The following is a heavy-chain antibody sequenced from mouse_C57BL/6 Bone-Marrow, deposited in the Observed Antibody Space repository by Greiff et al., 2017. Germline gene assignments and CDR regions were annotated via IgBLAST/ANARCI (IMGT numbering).Heavy chain of an antibody. CDR3: ARHYSTIFDY. CDR2: ISDGGSYT. J-gene: IGHJ2*01. V-gene: IGHV5-4*01. Sequence: EVQGVESGGGLVKPGGSLKLSCAASGFTFSSYAMSWVRQTPEKRLEWVATISDGGSYTYYPDNVKGRFTISRDNAKNNLYLQISHLKSEDTAMYYCARHYSTIFDYWGQGTTLTVSS. D-gene: IGHD2-5*01. CDR1: GFTFSSYA.